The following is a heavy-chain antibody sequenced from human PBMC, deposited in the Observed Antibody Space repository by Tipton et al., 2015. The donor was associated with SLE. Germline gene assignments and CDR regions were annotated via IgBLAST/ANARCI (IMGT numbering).Heavy chain of an antibody. V-gene: IGHV4-59*12. CDR2: VYYTETA. D-gene: IGHD3-16*01. Sequence: TLSLTCTVSGGSINSYYWSWIRQPPGKGLEWIGYVYYTETASYNPSLKSRVTISVDTSKNQFSLKLSSVTAADTAVYFCARDLGGGAFDIWGQGTMVIVSS. CDR1: GGSINSYY. CDR3: ARDLGGGAFDI. J-gene: IGHJ3*02.